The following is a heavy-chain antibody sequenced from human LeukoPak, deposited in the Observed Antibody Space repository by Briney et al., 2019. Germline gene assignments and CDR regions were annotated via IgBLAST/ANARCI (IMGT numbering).Heavy chain of an antibody. J-gene: IGHJ4*02. CDR2: IYYSGST. D-gene: IGHD1-1*01. CDR1: GGSISSSTHY. CDR3: ARDNSPRDTTTNFDY. Sequence: SETLSLTCTVSGGSISSSTHYWGWIRQPPGKGLEWIGSIYYSGSTYYNPSLKSRVTISVDTSKNQFSLKLSSVTAADTAVYYCARDNSPRDTTTNFDYWGQGTLVTVSS. V-gene: IGHV4-39*07.